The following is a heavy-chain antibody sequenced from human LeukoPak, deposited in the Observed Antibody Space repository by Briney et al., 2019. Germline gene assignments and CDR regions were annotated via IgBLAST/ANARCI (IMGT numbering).Heavy chain of an antibody. J-gene: IGHJ4*02. D-gene: IGHD2-2*02. CDR3: AGGRFYGYCSSTSCYNMGDY. Sequence: ASVKVSCKASGYTFTGYYMHWVRQAPGQGLEWMGWINPNSGGTNYAQKFQGRVTMTRDTSISTAYMELSRLRSDDTAVYYCAGGRFYGYCSSTSCYNMGDYWGQGTLVTVSS. V-gene: IGHV1-2*02. CDR1: GYTFTGYY. CDR2: INPNSGGT.